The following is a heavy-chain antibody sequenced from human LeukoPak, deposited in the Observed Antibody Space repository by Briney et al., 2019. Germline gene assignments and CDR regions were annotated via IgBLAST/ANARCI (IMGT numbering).Heavy chain of an antibody. CDR2: INPNSGGT. CDR1: GYSFSDHY. D-gene: IGHD4-23*01. CDR3: ARVGEDYGGNYYYYYMDV. J-gene: IGHJ6*03. Sequence: GASVKVSCKPSGYSFSDHYIHWVRQAPGQGFEWMGWINPNSGGTNYAQKFQGRVTMTRGTSISTAYMELNRLKSDDTAVYYCARVGEDYGGNYYYYYMDVWGKGTTVTVSS. V-gene: IGHV1-2*02.